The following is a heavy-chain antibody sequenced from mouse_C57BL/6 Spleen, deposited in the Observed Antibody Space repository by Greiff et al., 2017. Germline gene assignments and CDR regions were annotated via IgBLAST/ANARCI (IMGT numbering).Heavy chain of an antibody. CDR3: ARRGRDYFDY. CDR1: GYTFTDYY. CDR2: IYPGSGNT. V-gene: IGHV1-76*01. J-gene: IGHJ2*01. Sequence: QVQLQQSGPELVKPGASVKLSCKASGYTFTDYYINWVKQRPGQGLEWIARIYPGSGNTYYNEKFKGKATLTAEKSSSTAYMQLSSLTSEDSAVYFCARRGRDYFDYWGQGTTLTVSS.